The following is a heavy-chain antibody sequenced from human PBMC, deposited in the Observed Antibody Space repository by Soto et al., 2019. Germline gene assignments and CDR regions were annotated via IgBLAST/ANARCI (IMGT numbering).Heavy chain of an antibody. CDR2: IYYSGST. CDR1: GGSISSGGYY. CDR3: ARDLNYGSGSFYAFDI. Sequence: SETLSLTCTVSGGSISSGGYYWSWIRQHPGKGLEWIGYIYYSGSTYYNPSLKSRVTISVDTSKNQFSLKLSSVTAADTAVYYCARDLNYGSGSFYAFDIWGQGTMVTVSS. J-gene: IGHJ3*02. D-gene: IGHD3-10*01. V-gene: IGHV4-31*03.